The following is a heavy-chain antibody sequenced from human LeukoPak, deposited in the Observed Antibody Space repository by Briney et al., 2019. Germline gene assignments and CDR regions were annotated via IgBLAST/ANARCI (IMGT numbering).Heavy chain of an antibody. CDR1: GGSFSGYY. Sequence: PSETLSLTCAVYGGSFSGYYWSRIRQPPGKGLEWIGEINHSGSTNYNPSLKSRVTISVDTSKNQFSLKLSSVTAADTAVYYCARGRVFRDDSSGYYPYYFDYWGQGTLVTVSS. CDR3: ARGRVFRDDSSGYYPYYFDY. J-gene: IGHJ4*02. CDR2: INHSGST. V-gene: IGHV4-34*01. D-gene: IGHD3-22*01.